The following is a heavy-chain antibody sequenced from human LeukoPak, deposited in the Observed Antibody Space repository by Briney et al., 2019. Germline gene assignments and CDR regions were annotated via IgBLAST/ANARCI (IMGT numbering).Heavy chain of an antibody. Sequence: SETLSLTCTVSGGSISSGGYYWSWIRQPPGKGLEWIGYIYYSGSTNYNPSLKSRVTISVDASRNHFSLKLNSVTAADTAVYYCARRMKLAAKGDAFGIWGQGTMVTVSS. V-gene: IGHV4-61*08. CDR1: GGSISSGGYY. CDR2: IYYSGST. CDR3: ARRMKLAAKGDAFGI. J-gene: IGHJ3*02. D-gene: IGHD2-15*01.